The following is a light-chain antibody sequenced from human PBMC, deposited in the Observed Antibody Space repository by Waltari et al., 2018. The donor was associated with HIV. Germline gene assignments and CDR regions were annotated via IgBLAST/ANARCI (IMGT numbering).Light chain of an antibody. V-gene: IGKV1-39*01. Sequence: DLQMTQSPSSLSPSVGDSVPITCRASQSITSSLNWYQQKPGKAPNLLIYAASTLQTGVPSRFSGSGSGTDFTLSSSSLQPEDFATYYSQQSYTTPRTFGQGTKVEIK. J-gene: IGKJ1*01. CDR3: QQSYTTPRT. CDR2: AAS. CDR1: QSITSS.